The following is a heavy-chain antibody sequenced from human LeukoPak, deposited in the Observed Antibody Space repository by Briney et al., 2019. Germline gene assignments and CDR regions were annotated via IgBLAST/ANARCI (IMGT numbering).Heavy chain of an antibody. J-gene: IGHJ6*03. CDR2: INHSGST. Sequence: PSETLSLTYTVSGGSISSSSYYWNWIRQPPGKGLEWIGEINHSGSTNYNPSLKSRVTISVDTSKNQFSLKVSSVTAADTAVYFCARDPLSGYMDVWGKGTTVTVSS. CDR1: GGSISSSSYY. V-gene: IGHV4-39*07. CDR3: ARDPLSGYMDV. D-gene: IGHD6-19*01.